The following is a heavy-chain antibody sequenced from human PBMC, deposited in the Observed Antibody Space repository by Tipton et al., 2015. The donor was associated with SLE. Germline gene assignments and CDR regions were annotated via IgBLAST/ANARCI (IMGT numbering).Heavy chain of an antibody. Sequence: LRLSCTVSGHSISSGYYWGWIRQPPGKGLEWVGTVYYTGNTFYNPSLKSRVTISVDTSKNQFSLNLSSVTAADTAVYYCARDEYRYDTTGYHLLGHFDFWGQGTLVTVSS. CDR3: ARDEYRYDTTGYHLLGHFDF. CDR1: GHSISSGYY. CDR2: VYYTGNT. V-gene: IGHV4-38-2*02. D-gene: IGHD3-22*01. J-gene: IGHJ4*02.